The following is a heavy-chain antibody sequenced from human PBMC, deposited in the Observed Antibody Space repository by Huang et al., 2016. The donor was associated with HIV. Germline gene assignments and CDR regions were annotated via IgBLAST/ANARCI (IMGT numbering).Heavy chain of an antibody. V-gene: IGHV3-23*01. J-gene: IGHJ4*02. CDR3: AKDPSSPYGDSYFEQ. CDR1: GFTFIDFA. D-gene: IGHD4-17*01. CDR2: IRGSGHST. Sequence: EVQLLESGGGLVQPGGSLRLSCAASGFTFIDFAMSWGRQAPGKGLAGVSAIRGSGHSTYYADSVKGRFTISRDNSKNTLYLQMNKLRVEDTAVYFCAKDPSSPYGDSYFEQWGQGTLVTVSP.